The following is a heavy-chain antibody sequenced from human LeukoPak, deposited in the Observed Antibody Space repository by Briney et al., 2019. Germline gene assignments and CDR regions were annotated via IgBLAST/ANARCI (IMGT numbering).Heavy chain of an antibody. V-gene: IGHV4-59*08. D-gene: IGHD4-23*01. Sequence: SETLSLTCTVSGGSISSFYWNWIRQPPGKGLEWIGYIYYSGSTNYNPSLKSRVTISVDPSKNQFSLKLSSVTAADTAVYYCARQAVVTPINWFDPWGQGTLVTVSS. CDR1: GGSISSFY. CDR3: ARQAVVTPINWFDP. J-gene: IGHJ5*02. CDR2: IYYSGST.